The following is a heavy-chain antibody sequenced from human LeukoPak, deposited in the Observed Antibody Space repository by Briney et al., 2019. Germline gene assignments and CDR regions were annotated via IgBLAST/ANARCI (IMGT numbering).Heavy chain of an antibody. Sequence: SETLSLTCAVSGGSVSSGSYYWSWIRQPPGKGLEWIGNIFYSGSTNYNPPLKSRVTISVDTSKNQFSLKLSSVTAADTAVYYCAREVEHNDAFDIWGQGTMVTVSS. J-gene: IGHJ3*02. CDR1: GGSVSSGSYY. CDR2: IFYSGST. V-gene: IGHV4-61*01. CDR3: AREVEHNDAFDI. D-gene: IGHD2-21*01.